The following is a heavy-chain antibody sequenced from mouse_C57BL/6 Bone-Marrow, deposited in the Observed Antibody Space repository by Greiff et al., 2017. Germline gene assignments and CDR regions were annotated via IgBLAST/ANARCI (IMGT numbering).Heavy chain of an antibody. D-gene: IGHD4-1*02. J-gene: IGHJ4*01. V-gene: IGHV1-54*01. CDR3: ASPTGAAGIAY. Sequence: QVQLQQSGAELVRPGTSVKVSCKASGYAFTNYLMEWVKQRPGQGLEWIGVINPGGGGTNYNETFKGKATLTADKSSSTAYMQLSSLTSEDSAVYVSASPTGAAGIAYWGQGTSVTVSA. CDR2: INPGGGGT. CDR1: GYAFTNYL.